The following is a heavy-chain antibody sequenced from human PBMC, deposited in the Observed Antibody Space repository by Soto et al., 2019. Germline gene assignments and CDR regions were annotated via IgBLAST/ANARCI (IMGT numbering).Heavy chain of an antibody. CDR2: IYYSGST. J-gene: IGHJ4*01. Sequence: SETLSLPCTVSGCSISSFYWGWIPQPPGKGLEWIGYIYYSGSTTYNPSLKSRVTISVVTSKNQFSLKLSSVTAADTATYYCARWETVTPLFDYWGHGTLVTVSS. V-gene: IGHV4-59*01. CDR3: ARWETVTPLFDY. D-gene: IGHD4-17*01. CDR1: GCSISSFY.